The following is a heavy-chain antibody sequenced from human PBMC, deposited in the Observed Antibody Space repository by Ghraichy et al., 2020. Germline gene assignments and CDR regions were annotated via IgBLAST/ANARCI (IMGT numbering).Heavy chain of an antibody. CDR3: ARGPRDTTDYYYYGMDV. D-gene: IGHD2/OR15-2a*01. CDR2: ISAYNGNT. J-gene: IGHJ6*02. Sequence: ASVQVSCKASGYTFTSYGISWVRQAPGQGLEWMGWISAYNGNTNYAQKLQGRVTMTTDTSTSTAYMELRSLRSDDTAVYYCARGPRDTTDYYYYGMDVWGQGTTVTVSS. V-gene: IGHV1-18*01. CDR1: GYTFTSYG.